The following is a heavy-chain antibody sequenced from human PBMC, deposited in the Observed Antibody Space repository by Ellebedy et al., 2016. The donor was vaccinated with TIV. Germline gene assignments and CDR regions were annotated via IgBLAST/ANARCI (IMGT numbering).Heavy chain of an antibody. D-gene: IGHD2-21*02. V-gene: IGHV3-48*02. J-gene: IGHJ4*02. CDR2: ISRSSNI. Sequence: PGGSLRLSCAAYGFTFSSYSMNWVRQSPGKGLEWVSYISRSSNIYYADSVKGRFTISRDNAKNSLYLQMNSLKDEDTAVYYCARDGAAYCGGDCQYPFDYWGQGTLVTVSS. CDR3: ARDGAAYCGGDCQYPFDY. CDR1: GFTFSSYS.